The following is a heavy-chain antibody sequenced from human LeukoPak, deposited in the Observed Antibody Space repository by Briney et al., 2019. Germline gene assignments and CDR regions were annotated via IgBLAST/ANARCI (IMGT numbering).Heavy chain of an antibody. D-gene: IGHD3-3*01. CDR1: GGSISSSSYY. CDR2: IYYSGST. V-gene: IGHV4-61*05. Sequence: SETLSLTCTVSGGSISSSSYYWGWIRQPPGKGLEWIGYIYYSGSTNYNPSLKSRVTISVDTSKNQFSLKLSSVTAADTAVYYCARRIGVVINAFDIWGQGTMVTVSS. J-gene: IGHJ3*02. CDR3: ARRIGVVINAFDI.